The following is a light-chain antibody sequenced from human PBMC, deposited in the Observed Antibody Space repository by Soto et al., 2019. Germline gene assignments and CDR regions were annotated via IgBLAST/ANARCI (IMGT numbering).Light chain of an antibody. J-gene: IGKJ5*01. CDR3: QQYNNWPLT. CDR2: HTS. Sequence: EIVLTQSPGTLSLSPGERATLSCRASQSVGGSFLAWYQQRPGQAPRLLIYHTSYRATGIPARFSGSGSGTEFTLTISSLQSEDFAVYYCQQYNNWPLTFGQGTRLEIK. V-gene: IGKV3D-15*01. CDR1: QSVGGS.